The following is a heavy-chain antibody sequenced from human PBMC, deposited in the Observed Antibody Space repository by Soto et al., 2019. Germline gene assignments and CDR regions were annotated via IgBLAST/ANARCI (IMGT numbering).Heavy chain of an antibody. V-gene: IGHV1-18*04. D-gene: IGHD6-19*01. CDR2: ISAYNGNT. CDR1: GYTFTSYY. Sequence: GASVKVSCKASGYTFTSYYMHWVRQAPGQGLEWMGWISAYNGNTDYAQKLQGRVTMTTDTSTSTAYMELGNLRSDDTAVYYCARAVSRDKWFDPWGQGTLVTVYS. J-gene: IGHJ5*02. CDR3: ARAVSRDKWFDP.